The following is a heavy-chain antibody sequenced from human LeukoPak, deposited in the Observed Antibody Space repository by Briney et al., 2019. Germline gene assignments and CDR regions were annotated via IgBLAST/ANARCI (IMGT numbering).Heavy chain of an antibody. V-gene: IGHV4-39*01. D-gene: IGHD3/OR15-3a*01. CDR1: GVSISSSNSY. CDR2: IYYSGNT. CDR3: ARQTGSGLFILP. J-gene: IGHJ4*02. Sequence: SETLSLTCTVSGVSISSSNSYWGWIRQPPVKGLEWIGSIYYSGNTYYNASLKSQVSISIDTSKNQFSLRLTSVTAAHTAVYYCARQTGSGLFILPGGQGTLVTVSS.